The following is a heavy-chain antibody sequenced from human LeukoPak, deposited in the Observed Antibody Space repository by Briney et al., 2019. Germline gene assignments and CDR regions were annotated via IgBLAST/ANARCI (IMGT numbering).Heavy chain of an antibody. CDR1: GFTVSSNY. CDR3: ARVRRYCSSTSCYRRASGAFDI. D-gene: IGHD2-2*02. V-gene: IGHV4-59*02. J-gene: IGHJ3*02. Sequence: PGGSLRLSCAASGFTVSSNYMSWIRQPPGKGLEWIGYIYYSGSTNYNPSLKSRVTISVDTSKNQFSLKLSSVTAADTAVYYCARVRRYCSSTSCYRRASGAFDIWGQGTMVTVSS. CDR2: IYYSGST.